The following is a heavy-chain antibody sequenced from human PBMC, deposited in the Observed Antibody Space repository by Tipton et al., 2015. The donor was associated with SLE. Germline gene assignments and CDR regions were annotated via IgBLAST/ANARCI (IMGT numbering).Heavy chain of an antibody. V-gene: IGHV4-39*07. D-gene: IGHD4-17*01. CDR1: GGSISSSSYY. Sequence: TLSLTCTVSGGSISSSSYYWGWIRQPPGKGLEWIGSIYHSGGTYYNPSLKSRVTISVDTSKNQFSLKLSSVTAADTAVYYCARVTTVTTDYYYGMDVWGQGTTVTVSS. CDR2: IYHSGGT. J-gene: IGHJ6*02. CDR3: ARVTTVTTDYYYGMDV.